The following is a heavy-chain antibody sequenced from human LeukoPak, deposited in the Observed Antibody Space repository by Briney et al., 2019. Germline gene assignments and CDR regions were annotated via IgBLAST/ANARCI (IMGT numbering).Heavy chain of an antibody. V-gene: IGHV3-23*01. CDR1: GFTFSSYG. CDR2: ISGSGGST. D-gene: IGHD3-22*01. Sequence: PGGSLRLSCAASGFTFSSYGMSWVRQAPGKGLEWVSAISGSGGSTYYADSVKGRFTISRDNSKNTLYLQMNSLRAEDTAVYYCAKGSGMSSSGYYLLFYWGQGTLVTVSS. J-gene: IGHJ4*02. CDR3: AKGSGMSSSGYYLLFY.